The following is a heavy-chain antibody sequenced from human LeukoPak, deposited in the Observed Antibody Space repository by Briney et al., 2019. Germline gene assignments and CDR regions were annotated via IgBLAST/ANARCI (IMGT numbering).Heavy chain of an antibody. Sequence: SETLSLTCTVSGGSLSSGDYYWSWIRQPPGKGLEWLGYIYYSGSTYYNPSLKSRVTISVDTSKNQFSLKLSSVTAADTAVYYCARGVPVFRFLEFDYWGQGTLVTVSS. CDR2: IYYSGST. CDR1: GGSLSSGDYY. J-gene: IGHJ4*02. D-gene: IGHD3-3*01. V-gene: IGHV4-61*08. CDR3: ARGVPVFRFLEFDY.